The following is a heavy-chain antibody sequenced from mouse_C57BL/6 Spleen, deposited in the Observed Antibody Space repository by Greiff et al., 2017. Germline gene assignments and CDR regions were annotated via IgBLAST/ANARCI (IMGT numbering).Heavy chain of an antibody. J-gene: IGHJ1*03. CDR2: INPSNGGT. CDR1: GYTFTSYW. D-gene: IGHD1-1*01. Sequence: QVQLQQSGTELVKPGASVKLSCKASGYTFTSYWMHWVKQRPGQGLEWIGNINPSNGGTNYNEKFKSKATLTVDKSSSTAYMQLSSLTSEDSAVYYCARFITTVDWYFDVWGTGTTGTVSS. CDR3: ARFITTVDWYFDV. V-gene: IGHV1-53*01.